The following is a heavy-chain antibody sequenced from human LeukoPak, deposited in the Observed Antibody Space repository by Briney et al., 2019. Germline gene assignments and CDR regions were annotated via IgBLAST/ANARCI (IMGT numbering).Heavy chain of an antibody. D-gene: IGHD5-12*01. CDR3: AKDPRSGYGDDY. CDR1: GFTFSSYA. V-gene: IGHV3-23*01. J-gene: IGHJ4*02. CDR2: ISGSGGST. Sequence: AGGPLRLSCAASGFTFSSYAMSWVRQAPGKGLEWVSAISGSGGSTYYADSVKGRFTISRDNSKNTLYLQMNSLRAEDTAVYYCAKDPRSGYGDDYWGQGTLVTVSS.